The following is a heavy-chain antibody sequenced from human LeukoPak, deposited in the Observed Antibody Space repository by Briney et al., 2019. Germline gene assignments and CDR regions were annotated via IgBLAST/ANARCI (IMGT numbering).Heavy chain of an antibody. D-gene: IGHD6-19*01. CDR1: GGSISSGSYC. CDR2: IYYSGST. CDR3: ARVGPQIAVALGWFDP. V-gene: IGHV4-61*01. J-gene: IGHJ5*02. Sequence: SETLSLTCTVSGGSISSGSYCWSWIRQPPGKGLKWIGYIYYSGSTNYNPSLKSRVTISVDTSKNQFSLKLSSVTAADTAVYYCARVGPQIAVALGWFDPWGQGTLVTVSS.